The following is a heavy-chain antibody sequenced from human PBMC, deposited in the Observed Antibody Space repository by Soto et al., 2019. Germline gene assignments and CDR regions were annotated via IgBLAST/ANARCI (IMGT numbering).Heavy chain of an antibody. V-gene: IGHV3-23*01. Sequence: EVVLLESGGGLEQPGGSLRLSCAASGFIFENFGISWVRQAPGKGLEWISSISGSGFKKYYADSVKGRFTISRDITKSTVYLEFNNLSAEDTAVYQCAKNQGVELVPIATVDWFDPWSQGSVVTVSS. CDR1: GFIFENFG. J-gene: IGHJ5*02. D-gene: IGHD1-26*01. CDR3: AKNQGVELVPIATVDWFDP. CDR2: ISGSGFKK.